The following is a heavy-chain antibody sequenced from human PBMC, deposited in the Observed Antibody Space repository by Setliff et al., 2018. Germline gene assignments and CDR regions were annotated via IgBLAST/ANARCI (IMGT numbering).Heavy chain of an antibody. Sequence: ASVKVSCKASGGTFSSYAISWVRQAPGQGLEWMGGIIPILGIANYAQKFQGRVTITTDESTSTAYMELSSLRSEDTAVYYCARGLGKGTVDYWGQGTLVTVSS. D-gene: IGHD3-16*01. J-gene: IGHJ4*02. V-gene: IGHV1-69*10. CDR3: ARGLGKGTVDY. CDR1: GGTFSSYA. CDR2: IIPILGIA.